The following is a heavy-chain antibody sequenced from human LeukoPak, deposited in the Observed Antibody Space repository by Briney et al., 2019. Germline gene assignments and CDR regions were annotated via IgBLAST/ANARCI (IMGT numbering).Heavy chain of an antibody. D-gene: IGHD3-22*01. CDR3: ARDYYDSSGYDY. CDR2: ISAYNGNT. Sequence: GASVKVSCKASGYTFTSYGISWVRQAPGQGLEWMGWISAYNGNTNYAQKFQGRVTMTRDTSISTAYMELSRLRSDDTAVYYCARDYYDSSGYDYWGQGTLVTVSS. CDR1: GYTFTSYG. J-gene: IGHJ4*02. V-gene: IGHV1-18*01.